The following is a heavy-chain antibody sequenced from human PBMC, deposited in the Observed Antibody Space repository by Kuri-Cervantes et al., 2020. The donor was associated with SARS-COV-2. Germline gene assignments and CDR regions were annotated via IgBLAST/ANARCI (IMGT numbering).Heavy chain of an antibody. CDR1: GFTFSSYA. CDR2: ISGSGGST. Sequence: GESLKISCAASGFTFSSYAMSWVRQAPGKGLEWVSAISGSGGSTYYADSVKGRFTISRDNSKNTRYLQMNSLRAEDRAVYYCLWFGGLSAGWGDYWGQGTLVTVSS. D-gene: IGHD3-10*01. CDR3: LWFGGLSAGWGDY. V-gene: IGHV3-23*01. J-gene: IGHJ4*02.